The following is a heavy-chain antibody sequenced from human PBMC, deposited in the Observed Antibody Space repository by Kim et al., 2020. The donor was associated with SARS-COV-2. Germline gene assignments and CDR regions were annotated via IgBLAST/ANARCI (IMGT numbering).Heavy chain of an antibody. Sequence: DPNYSPSFHGQVTISAAKSLSTAYLQWSSLKASDTAMYYCARPSDAETDYWGQGTLVTVSS. J-gene: IGHJ4*02. CDR3: ARPSDAETDY. CDR2: DP. V-gene: IGHV5-51*01.